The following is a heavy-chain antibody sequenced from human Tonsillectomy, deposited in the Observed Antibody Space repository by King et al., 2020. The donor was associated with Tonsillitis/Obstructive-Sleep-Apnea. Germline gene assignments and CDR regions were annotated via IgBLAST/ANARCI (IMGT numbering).Heavy chain of an antibody. J-gene: IGHJ6*03. CDR2: IYYSGST. D-gene: IGHD2-15*01. Sequence: VQLQESGPGLVKPSETLSLTCTVSGGSVSSGSYYWSWIRQPPGKGLEWIGYIYYSGSTNYNPSPKSRVTISVDTSKNQFSLKLSSVTAADTAVYYCARVYGYCSGGSCYPYYMDVWGKGTTVTVSS. CDR1: GGSVSSGSYY. V-gene: IGHV4-61*01. CDR3: ARVYGYCSGGSCYPYYMDV.